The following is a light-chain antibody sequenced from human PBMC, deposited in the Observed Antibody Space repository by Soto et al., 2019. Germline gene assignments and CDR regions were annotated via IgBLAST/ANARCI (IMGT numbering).Light chain of an antibody. CDR3: QHYDSYPWT. CDR2: GAS. V-gene: IGKV1-5*01. Sequence: DIQMTQSPSTLSASVGDRVTITCRASQSISSWFSWYQQKPGKPPKVLIYGASNLQSGVPPRFSGSGSGTEFTLTISSLQPGDFATYYCQHYDSYPWTFGQGTKVDIK. CDR1: QSISSW. J-gene: IGKJ1*01.